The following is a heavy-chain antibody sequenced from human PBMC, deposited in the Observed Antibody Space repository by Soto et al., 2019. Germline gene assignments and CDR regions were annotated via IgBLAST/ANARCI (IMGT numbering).Heavy chain of an antibody. Sequence: QVQLQESGPGLVKPSQTLSLTCTVSGGSISSGGYYWSWIRQHPGKGLEWIGYIYYSGSTYYNPSLQSRVTISVDTAKNQFSLKLSSVTAADTAVYYCARDRGPWTNFDYWGQGTLVTVSS. V-gene: IGHV4-31*03. J-gene: IGHJ4*02. D-gene: IGHD1-26*01. CDR3: ARDRGPWTNFDY. CDR2: IYYSGST. CDR1: GGSISSGGYY.